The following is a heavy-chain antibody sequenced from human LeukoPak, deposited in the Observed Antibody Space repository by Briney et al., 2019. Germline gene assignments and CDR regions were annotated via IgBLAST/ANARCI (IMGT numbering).Heavy chain of an antibody. D-gene: IGHD4-11*01. V-gene: IGHV3-53*01. Sequence: GGSLRLSCAASGFTVSSTYMSWVRQAPGKGLEWASVFYSGGSTYYADSVKGRFTISRDTSKNTLYLQMNSLRAEDTAVYYCASSVTLIPRGPDAFNIWGQGTMVTVSS. CDR2: FYSGGST. CDR1: GFTVSSTY. J-gene: IGHJ3*02. CDR3: ASSVTLIPRGPDAFNI.